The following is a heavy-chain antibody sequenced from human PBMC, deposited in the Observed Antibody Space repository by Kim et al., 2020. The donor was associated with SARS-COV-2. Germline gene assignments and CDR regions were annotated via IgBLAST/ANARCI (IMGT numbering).Heavy chain of an antibody. V-gene: IGHV3-23*05. D-gene: IGHD6-19*01. CDR1: GFTFSRRA. J-gene: IGHJ4*02. Sequence: GGSLRLSCAASGFTFSRRAMSWVRQVPGKGLEWFASVNNNNNPYYADSVKGRFTVSRDITKDTLYLQMNSLRADDTALSYCAKDHPSSGWPTFDSWGQGT. CDR2: VNNNNNP. CDR3: AKDHPSSGWPTFDS.